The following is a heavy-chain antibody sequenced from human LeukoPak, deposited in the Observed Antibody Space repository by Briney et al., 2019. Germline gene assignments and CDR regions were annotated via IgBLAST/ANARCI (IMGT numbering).Heavy chain of an antibody. Sequence: GRSLRLSCAASGFTFSSYGMHWVRQAPGKGLEWVAVISYDGSNKYYADSVKGRFTISRDNSKNTLYLQMNSLRAEDTAVYYCAKDERVGATNRFDPWGQGTLVTVSS. J-gene: IGHJ5*02. D-gene: IGHD1-26*01. CDR2: ISYDGSNK. V-gene: IGHV3-30*18. CDR3: AKDERVGATNRFDP. CDR1: GFTFSSYG.